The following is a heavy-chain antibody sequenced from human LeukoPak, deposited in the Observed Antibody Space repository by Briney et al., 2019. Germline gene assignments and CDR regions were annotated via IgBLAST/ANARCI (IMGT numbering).Heavy chain of an antibody. CDR3: ARTDSPPFGEALFGP. CDR1: GYTFTSYY. J-gene: IGHJ5*02. CDR2: INPSGGST. D-gene: IGHD3-10*01. V-gene: IGHV1-46*01. Sequence: GASVKVSCKASGYTFTSYYMHWVRQAPGQGLEWMGIINPSGGSTSYAQKFQGRVTMTRDTSTSTVYMELSSLRSEDTAVYYCARTDSPPFGEALFGPWGQGTLVTVSS.